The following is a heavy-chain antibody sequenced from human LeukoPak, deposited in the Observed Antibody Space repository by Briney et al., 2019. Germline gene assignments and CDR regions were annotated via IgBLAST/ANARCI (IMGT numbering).Heavy chain of an antibody. J-gene: IGHJ3*02. D-gene: IGHD1-26*01. CDR3: ARDSTASGSYDAFDI. CDR2: ISSSSSYT. Sequence: GGSLRLSCAASGFTFSDYYMSWIRQAPGKGLEWVSYISSSSSYTNYADSVKGRFTISRDNAKNSLYLQMNSLRAEDTAVYYCARDSTASGSYDAFDIWGQGTMVTVSS. V-gene: IGHV3-11*05. CDR1: GFTFSDYY.